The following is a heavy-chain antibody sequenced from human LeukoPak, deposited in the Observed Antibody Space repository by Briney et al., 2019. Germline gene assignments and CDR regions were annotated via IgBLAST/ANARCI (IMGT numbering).Heavy chain of an antibody. CDR2: FDPEGGET. CDR3: ATDLPFEYSSSSGYFVY. V-gene: IGHV1-24*01. Sequence: ASVKLSCKGSGDALTACCIHGERQAPGKGLERMGGFDPEGGETIYAQKFQGRVTMTEDTSTDKAYMELISLRSEDTAVYYCATDLPFEYSSSSGYFVYWGQGTLVTVSS. D-gene: IGHD6-6*01. CDR1: GDALTACC. J-gene: IGHJ4*02.